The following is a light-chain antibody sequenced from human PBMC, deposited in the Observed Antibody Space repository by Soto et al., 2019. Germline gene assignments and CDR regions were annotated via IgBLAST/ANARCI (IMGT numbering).Light chain of an antibody. CDR1: STDIGYYDL. CDR2: EDS. J-gene: IGLJ1*01. Sequence: QSALTQPASVSGSPGQSITISCTGASTDIGYYDLVSWYQQHPGKAPKLMIYEDSKRPSGVSNRLSGSKSGNTASLTISGLQAEDEADYYCCSYARSSTYVFGTGTKLTVL. V-gene: IGLV2-23*01. CDR3: CSYARSSTYV.